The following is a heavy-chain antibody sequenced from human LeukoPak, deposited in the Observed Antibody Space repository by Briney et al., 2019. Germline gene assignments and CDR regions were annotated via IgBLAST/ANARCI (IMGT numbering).Heavy chain of an antibody. J-gene: IGHJ4*02. CDR3: AREMFAPSYDILTGYSRGYFDY. CDR1: GGSISSSSYY. V-gene: IGHV4-39*07. CDR2: IYYSGST. D-gene: IGHD3-9*01. Sequence: SETLSLTCTVSGGSISSSSYYWGWIRQPPGKGLEWIRSIYYSGSTYYNPSLKSRVTISVDTSKNQFSLKLSSVTAADTAVYYCAREMFAPSYDILTGYSRGYFDYWGQGTLVTVSS.